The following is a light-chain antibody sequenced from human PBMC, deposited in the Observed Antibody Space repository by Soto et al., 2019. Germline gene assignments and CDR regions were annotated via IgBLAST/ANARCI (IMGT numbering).Light chain of an antibody. Sequence: QSALTQPASVSGSPGQSITISCSGTSSDVGSSNVVSWYQQRPGKAPKLIIYEATKRPSGVSNHISGSKSGNTASLTISGLQAEDEAVYYCCSYAGSSTMVFGAGTKLTVL. CDR2: EAT. V-gene: IGLV2-23*01. J-gene: IGLJ3*02. CDR3: CSYAGSSTMV. CDR1: SSDVGSSNV.